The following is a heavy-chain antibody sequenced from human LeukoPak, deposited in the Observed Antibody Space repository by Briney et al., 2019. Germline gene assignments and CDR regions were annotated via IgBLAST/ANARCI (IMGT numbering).Heavy chain of an antibody. CDR3: ARTGRVQLWSYYGMDV. CDR2: IYSGGST. D-gene: IGHD5-18*01. CDR1: GFTVSSNY. J-gene: IGHJ6*02. Sequence: GGSLRLSCAASGFTVSSNYMSWVRQAPGKGLEWVSVIYSGGSTYYADSVKGRFTISRDNSKNTLYLQMNSLRAEDTAVYYCARTGRVQLWSYYGMDVWGQETTVTVSS. V-gene: IGHV3-53*01.